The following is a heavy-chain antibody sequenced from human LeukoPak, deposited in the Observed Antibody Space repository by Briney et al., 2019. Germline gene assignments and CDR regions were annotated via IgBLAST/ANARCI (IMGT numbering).Heavy chain of an antibody. CDR2: INPNSGGT. CDR3: LAVVIPRGAFDI. J-gene: IGHJ3*02. V-gene: IGHV1-2*02. CDR1: GYTFTRYY. Sequence: ASVTVSCKASGYTFTRYYMHWVRQAPGQGLEWMGWINPNSGGTNYAQKLQGRVSMTRDTSISTSYMELSRRRSDDTAVYYCLAVVIPRGAFDIWGQGTMVTVSS. D-gene: IGHD2-21*01.